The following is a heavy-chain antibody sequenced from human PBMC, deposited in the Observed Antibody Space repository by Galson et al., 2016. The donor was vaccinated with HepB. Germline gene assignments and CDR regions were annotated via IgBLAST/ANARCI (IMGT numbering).Heavy chain of an antibody. D-gene: IGHD2/OR15-2a*01. CDR1: GFTFSQRG. J-gene: IGHJ4*02. Sequence: SLRLSCAASGFTFSQRGMHWVRQAPGKGLEWVAADSMDGRRNFYADSAKGRFTISRDNSNNMLFLQMSSLSVDDTAVYYCAKRHEYCPPVGCSVDSWGQGALVSVSS. CDR3: AKRHEYCPPVGCSVDS. V-gene: IGHV3-30*18. CDR2: DSMDGRRN.